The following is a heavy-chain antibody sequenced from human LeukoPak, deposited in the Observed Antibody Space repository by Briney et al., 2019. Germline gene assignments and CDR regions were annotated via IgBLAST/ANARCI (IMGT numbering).Heavy chain of an antibody. CDR1: GYTFSIYW. D-gene: IGHD5-12*01. CDR2: IYPSDSDT. V-gene: IGHV5-51*01. CDR3: ARHIQGYSVDY. J-gene: IGHJ4*02. Sequence: GESLKISCKGSGYTFSIYWIGWVRQMPRKGLEWMGIIYPSDSDTRYSPSFQGQVTISADKSISTAYLQWSSLKASDTAMYYCARHIQGYSVDYWGQGTLVTVSS.